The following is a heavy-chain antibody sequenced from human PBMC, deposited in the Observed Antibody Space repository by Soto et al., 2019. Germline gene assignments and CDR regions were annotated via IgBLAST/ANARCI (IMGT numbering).Heavy chain of an antibody. V-gene: IGHV1-8*01. CDR2: MNPNSGNT. D-gene: IGHD4-4*01. CDR1: GYTFTSYD. CDR3: WTTRDYYYYMDV. J-gene: IGHJ6*03. Sequence: ASVKVSCKASGYTFTSYDINWVRQATGQGLEWMGWMNPNSGNTGYAQKFQGRVTMTRNTSISTAYMELSSLRSEDTAVYYCWTTRDYYYYMDVWGKGTTVTVSS.